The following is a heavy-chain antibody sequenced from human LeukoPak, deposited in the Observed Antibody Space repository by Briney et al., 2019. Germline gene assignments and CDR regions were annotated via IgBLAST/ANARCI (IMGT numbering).Heavy chain of an antibody. CDR1: GFTVSSNY. CDR3: ARDVVVVVAATNYYYYYGMDV. V-gene: IGHV3-53*01. D-gene: IGHD2-15*01. Sequence: PGGSLRLSCVASGFTVSSNYMSWVRQAPGKGLEWVSVIYSGGSTYYADSVKGRFTISRDNSKNTLYLQMNSLRAEDTAVYYCARDVVVVVAATNYYYYYGMDVWGQGTTVTVSS. J-gene: IGHJ6*02. CDR2: IYSGGST.